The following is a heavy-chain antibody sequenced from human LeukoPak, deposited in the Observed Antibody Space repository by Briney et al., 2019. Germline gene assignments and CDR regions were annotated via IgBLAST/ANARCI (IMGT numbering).Heavy chain of an antibody. Sequence: SETLSLTCAVYGGSFSGYYWSWIRQPPGKGLEWIGEINHSGSTNYNPSLKSRVTISVDTSKNQFSLKLSSVTAADTAVYYCARGNGQTNWFDPWGQGTLVTVSS. J-gene: IGHJ5*02. CDR3: ARGNGQTNWFDP. V-gene: IGHV4-34*01. D-gene: IGHD2-8*01. CDR2: INHSGST. CDR1: GGSFSGYY.